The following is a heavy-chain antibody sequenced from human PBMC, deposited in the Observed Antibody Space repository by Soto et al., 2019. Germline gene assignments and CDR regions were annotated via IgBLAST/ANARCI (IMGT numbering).Heavy chain of an antibody. D-gene: IGHD6-19*01. CDR2: ISWNSGSL. CDR1: GFTFDDYA. Sequence: GGSLRLSCAASGFTFDDYAMHWVRQVPGKGLEWVSGISWNSGSLGYADSVKGRFTISRESAKNSLYLQMNSLRPEDTALYYCTKGQTQYSSGWPDYWGQGTLVTVSS. J-gene: IGHJ4*02. CDR3: TKGQTQYSSGWPDY. V-gene: IGHV3-9*01.